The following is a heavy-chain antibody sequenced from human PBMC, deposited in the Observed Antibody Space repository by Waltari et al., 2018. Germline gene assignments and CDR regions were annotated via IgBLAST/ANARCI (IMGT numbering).Heavy chain of an antibody. CDR2: INHSGST. CDR1: GGSFSGYY. Sequence: QVQLQQWGAGLLKPSETLSLTCAVYGGSFSGYYWGWIRQPPGKGLEWIGEINHSGSTNYNPSLKSRVTISVDTSKNQFSLKLSSVTAADTAVYYCARGSIAAAAKAAFDIWGQGTMVTVSS. CDR3: ARGSIAAAAKAAFDI. V-gene: IGHV4-34*01. D-gene: IGHD6-13*01. J-gene: IGHJ3*02.